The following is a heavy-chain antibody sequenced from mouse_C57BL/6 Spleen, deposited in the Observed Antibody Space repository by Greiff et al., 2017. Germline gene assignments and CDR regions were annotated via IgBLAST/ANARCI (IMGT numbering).Heavy chain of an antibody. Sequence: QVQLQQPGPELVKPGASVKLSCKASGYTLPSYWMHWVKQRPGQGLEWIGNINPSNGGTNYNEKFKSKATLTVDKSSSTAYMQLSSLTSEDSAFYYCARRVTTVVATDYAMDYWGQGTSVTVSS. J-gene: IGHJ4*01. D-gene: IGHD1-1*01. V-gene: IGHV1-53*01. CDR3: ARRVTTVVATDYAMDY. CDR2: INPSNGGT. CDR1: GYTLPSYW.